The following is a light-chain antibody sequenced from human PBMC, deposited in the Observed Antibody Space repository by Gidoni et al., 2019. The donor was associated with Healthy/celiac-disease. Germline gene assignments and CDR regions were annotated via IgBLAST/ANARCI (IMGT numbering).Light chain of an antibody. J-gene: IGKJ1*01. CDR1: QGIRTD. V-gene: IGKV1-17*01. CDR2: AAS. Sequence: IQMTQSPSSLSASVGDRVTITCRASQGIRTDLGWYQQKPGKAPKRLIYAASSLQSGVPSRFSGSGSGTEFTLTISSLQPEDFATYYCLQHNNYPLTFGQGTKVEIK. CDR3: LQHNNYPLT.